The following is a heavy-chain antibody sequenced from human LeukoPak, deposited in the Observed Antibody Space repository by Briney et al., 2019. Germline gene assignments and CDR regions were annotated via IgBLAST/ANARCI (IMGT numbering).Heavy chain of an antibody. Sequence: GGSLRLSCAASGFTFSSYGMHWVRQAPGKGLEWVAFIRYDGSNKYYADSVKGRFTISRDNSKNTLYLQMNSLRAEDTAVYYCASLYCSGGSCAGYWGQGTLVTVSS. CDR3: ASLYCSGGSCAGY. V-gene: IGHV3-30*02. J-gene: IGHJ4*02. CDR1: GFTFSSYG. D-gene: IGHD2-15*01. CDR2: IRYDGSNK.